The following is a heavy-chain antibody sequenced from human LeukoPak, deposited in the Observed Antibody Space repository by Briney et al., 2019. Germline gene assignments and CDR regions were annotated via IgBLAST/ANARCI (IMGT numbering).Heavy chain of an antibody. J-gene: IGHJ4*02. CDR2: ISGSGDTP. V-gene: IGHV3-23*01. CDR3: ARVYPPGTYYYDSSGYSNDY. CDR1: GFTFGSYA. D-gene: IGHD3-22*01. Sequence: PGGSLRLSCAASGFTFGSYAMSWVRQAPGKGLEWVSTISGSGDTPYYADSVKGRFTISRDNSKNTLYLQMNSLRAEDTAVYYCARVYPPGTYYYDSSGYSNDYWGQGTLVTVSS.